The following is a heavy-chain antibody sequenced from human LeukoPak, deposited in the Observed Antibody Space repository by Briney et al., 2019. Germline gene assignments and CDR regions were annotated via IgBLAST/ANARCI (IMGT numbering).Heavy chain of an antibody. CDR2: INPNSGGT. V-gene: IGHV1-2*06. CDR3: ARTLGYCSGGSCYSPNDY. Sequence: ASVKVSCKASGYTFTGYYMHWVRQAPGQGLEWMGRINPNSGGTNYAQKFQGRVTMTRDTSISTAYMELSRLRSEDTAVYYCARTLGYCSGGSCYSPNDYWGQGTLVTVSS. D-gene: IGHD2-15*01. CDR1: GYTFTGYY. J-gene: IGHJ4*02.